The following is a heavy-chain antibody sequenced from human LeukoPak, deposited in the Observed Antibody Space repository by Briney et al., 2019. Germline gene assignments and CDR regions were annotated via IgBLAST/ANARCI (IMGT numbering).Heavy chain of an antibody. V-gene: IGHV1-46*01. CDR1: GYTFTSYG. Sequence: ASVKVSCKASGYTFTSYGISWVRQAPGQGLEWMGIINPSAGGTTYAQKFQGRVTMTRDTSTSTVYMELSSLRSEDTAVYYCARETNDWNFDYWGQGTLVTVSS. CDR3: ARETNDWNFDY. D-gene: IGHD1-1*01. CDR2: INPSAGGT. J-gene: IGHJ4*02.